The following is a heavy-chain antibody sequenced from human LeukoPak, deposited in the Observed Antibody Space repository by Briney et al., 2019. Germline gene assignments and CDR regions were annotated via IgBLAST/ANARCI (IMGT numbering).Heavy chain of an antibody. CDR2: ISGSGGST. J-gene: IGHJ4*02. D-gene: IGHD5-18*01. CDR1: GFTFSNFG. V-gene: IGHV3-23*01. CDR3: ARGKDTGRQYNFDH. Sequence: GGSLRLSCAASGFTFSNFGMGWVRQAPGKGLECVSPISGSGGSTSYADFVKGRFTISRDNSKNTLYLQMNSRRPEDTAVYYCARGKDTGRQYNFDHWGQGILVTVAS.